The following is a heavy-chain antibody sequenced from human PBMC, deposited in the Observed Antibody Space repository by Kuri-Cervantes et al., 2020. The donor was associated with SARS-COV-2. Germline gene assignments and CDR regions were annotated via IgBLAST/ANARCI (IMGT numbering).Heavy chain of an antibody. D-gene: IGHD4-11*01. CDR2: ISYDGSNK. J-gene: IGHJ3*02. CDR1: GFTFSSYA. V-gene: IGHV3-30-3*01. Sequence: GGSLRLSCAASGFTFSSYAMHWVRQAPGKGLEWVAVISYDGSNKYYADSVKGRFTISRDNSKNTLYLQMNSPRAEDTAVYYCARLPGTTHDAFDIWGQGTMVTVSS. CDR3: ARLPGTTHDAFDI.